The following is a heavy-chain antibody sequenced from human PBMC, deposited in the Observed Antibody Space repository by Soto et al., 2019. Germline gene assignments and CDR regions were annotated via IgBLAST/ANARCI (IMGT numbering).Heavy chain of an antibody. V-gene: IGHV3-23*01. J-gene: IGHJ6*03. Sequence: PGGSLRLSCAASGFTFSSYAMSWVRQAPGKGLEWVSAISGSGGSTYYADSVKSRFTISRDNSKNTLYPQMNSLRAEDTAVYYCAKADTVIEDMDVWGKGTTVTVSS. CDR3: AKADTVIEDMDV. CDR2: ISGSGGST. CDR1: GFTFSSYA. D-gene: IGHD3-16*02.